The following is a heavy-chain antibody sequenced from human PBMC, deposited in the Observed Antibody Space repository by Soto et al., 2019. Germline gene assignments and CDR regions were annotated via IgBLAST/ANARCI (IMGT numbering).Heavy chain of an antibody. J-gene: IGHJ4*02. V-gene: IGHV3-11*01. Sequence: QVQLVVSGGGLVKPGGSLRISCAASGFTFSDYCISWIRQAPGKGLEWVSYISSSGSIIYYADSVKGRFTISRDNAKNSLYLQMNSIRAEDTAVYYCALAGYDSNYYAVTPLSAGHFWGQGTLVTVSS. CDR2: ISSSGSII. D-gene: IGHD4-4*01. CDR1: GFTFSDYC. CDR3: ALAGYDSNYYAVTPLSAGHF.